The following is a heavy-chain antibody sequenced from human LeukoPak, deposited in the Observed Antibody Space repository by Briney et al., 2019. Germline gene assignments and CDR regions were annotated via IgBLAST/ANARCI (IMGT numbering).Heavy chain of an antibody. J-gene: IGHJ4*02. CDR3: ASLPYYDYVWGSNRLDY. D-gene: IGHD3-16*02. Sequence: PSETLSLTCTVSGGSISSSSYYWGWIRQPPGKGLEWIGSIYYSGSTYYNPSLKSRVTISVDTSKNQFSLKLSSVTAADTAVYYCASLPYYDYVWGSNRLDYWGQGTLVTVSS. CDR1: GGSISSSSYY. V-gene: IGHV4-39*01. CDR2: IYYSGST.